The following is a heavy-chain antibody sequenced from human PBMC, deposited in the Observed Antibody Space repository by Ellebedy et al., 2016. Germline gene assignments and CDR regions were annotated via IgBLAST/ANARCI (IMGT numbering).Heavy chain of an antibody. J-gene: IGHJ4*02. D-gene: IGHD1-26*01. CDR2: IYPGDSDT. Sequence: GESLKISCKGSGYSFTSYWIVWVRQMPGKGLEWMGIIYPGDSDTRYRPSFQGQVTISADKSISTAYLQWSSLKASDSAMYYCARRGSYRLFDYWGQGTLVTVSS. CDR1: GYSFTSYW. V-gene: IGHV5-51*01. CDR3: ARRGSYRLFDY.